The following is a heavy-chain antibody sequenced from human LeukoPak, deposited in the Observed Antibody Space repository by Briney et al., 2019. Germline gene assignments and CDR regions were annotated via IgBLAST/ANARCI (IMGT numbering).Heavy chain of an antibody. V-gene: IGHV7-4-1*02. CDR2: INTNTGNP. Sequence: GLEWMGSINTNTGNPTYAQGFTGRFVFSLDTSVSTAYLQISSLKAEDTAVYYCAFRWSLDYWGQGTLVTVSS. D-gene: IGHD4-23*01. J-gene: IGHJ4*02. CDR3: AFRWSLDY.